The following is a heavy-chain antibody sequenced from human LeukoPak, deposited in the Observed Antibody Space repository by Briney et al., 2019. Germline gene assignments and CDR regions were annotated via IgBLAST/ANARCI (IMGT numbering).Heavy chain of an antibody. J-gene: IGHJ4*02. CDR3: TKPLDYFDY. CDR2: IRYDGSNK. V-gene: IGHV3-30*02. D-gene: IGHD3-16*01. Sequence: GGSLRLSCAASGFTFSSYGMHWVRQAPGKGLEWVAFIRYDGSNKYYADSVKGRFTISRDTSKNTLYLQMNSLRADDTAVYFCTKPLDYFDYWGQGTPVTVSS. CDR1: GFTFSSYG.